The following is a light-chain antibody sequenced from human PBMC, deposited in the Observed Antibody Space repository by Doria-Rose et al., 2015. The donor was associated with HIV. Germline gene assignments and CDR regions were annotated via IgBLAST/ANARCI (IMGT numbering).Light chain of an antibody. CDR2: GVS. CDR3: QQSSSTKYT. J-gene: IGKJ2*01. V-gene: IGKV1-39*01. CDR1: QSIRRY. Sequence: SYLSASFGDRVTITCRASQSIRRYLNWYQQKRGTAPKLLIYGVSTLQSGVPLRFSGGESGTDFTLTISSLKPEDSATDDCQQSSSTKYTFGQGNKWESK.